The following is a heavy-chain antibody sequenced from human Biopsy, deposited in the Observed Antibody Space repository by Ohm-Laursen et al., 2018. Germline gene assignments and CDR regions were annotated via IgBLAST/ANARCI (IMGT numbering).Heavy chain of an antibody. J-gene: IGHJ2*01. CDR2: ISYNERT. CDR1: GASVMTSGYF. CDR3: VREPKTGTAEAWYFDL. V-gene: IGHV4-31*03. D-gene: IGHD3-9*01. Sequence: SDTLSLTCSVSGASVMTSGYFWAWIRHRPGKGLEWIGYISYNERTHYNPSLTSRLAISFDTSNNRISLQLRSVSVADTAVYYCVREPKTGTAEAWYFDLWGRGSPVTVPS.